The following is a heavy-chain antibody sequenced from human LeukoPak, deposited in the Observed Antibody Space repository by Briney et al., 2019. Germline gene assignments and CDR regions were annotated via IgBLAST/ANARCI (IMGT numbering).Heavy chain of an antibody. J-gene: IGHJ4*02. CDR2: ISGSGGST. CDR3: AKEYCSGGSCCCSR. D-gene: IGHD2-15*01. V-gene: IGHV3-23*01. Sequence: GGSLRLSCAASGFTFSNSAMSWVRQAPGKGLEWVSAISGSGGSTYYADSVKGRFTISRDNSKSTLYLQMNSLRAEDTAVYYCAKEYCSGGSCCCSRWGQGTLVTVSS. CDR1: GFTFSNSA.